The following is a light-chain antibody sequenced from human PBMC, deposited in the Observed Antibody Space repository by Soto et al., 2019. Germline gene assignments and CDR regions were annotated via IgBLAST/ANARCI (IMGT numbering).Light chain of an antibody. CDR2: HNN. V-gene: IGLV1-44*01. Sequence: QSVLTQPPSASETHGQRVTSSCSGSNSNVGSNTVDWYQQLPGTAPKLLIYHNNQRPSGVPDRLSGSKSGTSASLAISGLQSEDEADYYCAAWDDSLNAVVFGGGTNLTVL. CDR1: NSNVGSNT. J-gene: IGLJ2*01. CDR3: AAWDDSLNAVV.